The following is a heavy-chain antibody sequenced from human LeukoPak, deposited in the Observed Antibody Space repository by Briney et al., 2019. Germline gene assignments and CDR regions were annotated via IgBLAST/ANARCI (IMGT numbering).Heavy chain of an antibody. Sequence: PGESLRLSCAASGFTFSNYAMHWVRQAPGKGLEWVAIMCSDGSDKYHVNSVEGRFTISRDTSKNTLHLQMNNLRTEDTAVYYCAKDGGTVCHVINYSFDSWGQGTLVTVSS. CDR3: AKDGGTVCHVINYSFDS. D-gene: IGHD1-1*01. CDR1: GFTFSNYA. J-gene: IGHJ4*02. CDR2: MCSDGSDK. V-gene: IGHV3-30*02.